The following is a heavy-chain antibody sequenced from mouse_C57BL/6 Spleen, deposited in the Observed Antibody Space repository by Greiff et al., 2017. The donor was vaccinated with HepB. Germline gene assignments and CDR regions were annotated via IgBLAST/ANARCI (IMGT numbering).Heavy chain of an antibody. Sequence: VQLQQPGAELVRPGSSVKLSCKASGYTFTSYWMHWVKQRPIQGLEWIGNIDPSDSETHYNQKFKDKATLTVDKSSSTAYMQLSSLTSEDSAVYYCATYRENYAMDYWGQGTSVTVSS. V-gene: IGHV1-52*01. CDR2: IDPSDSET. CDR1: GYTFTSYW. J-gene: IGHJ4*01. CDR3: ATYRENYAMDY.